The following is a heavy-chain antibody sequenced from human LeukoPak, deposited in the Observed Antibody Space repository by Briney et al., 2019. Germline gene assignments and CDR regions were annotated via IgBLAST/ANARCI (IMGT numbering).Heavy chain of an antibody. CDR2: IYYSGST. CDR1: GGSISSYY. CDR3: AGAIGVVINSYYYYYGMDV. Sequence: SETLSLTCTVSGGSISSYYWSWIRQPPGKGLEWIGYIYYSGSTNYNPSLKSRVTISVDTSKNQFSLKLSSVTAADTAVYYCAGAIGVVINSYYYYYGMDVWGQGTTVTVSS. D-gene: IGHD3-22*01. J-gene: IGHJ6*02. V-gene: IGHV4-59*01.